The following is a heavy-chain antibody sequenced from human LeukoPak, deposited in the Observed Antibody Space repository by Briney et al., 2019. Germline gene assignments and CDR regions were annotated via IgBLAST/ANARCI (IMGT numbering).Heavy chain of an antibody. D-gene: IGHD3-22*01. Sequence: GGSLRLSCAASGFTFSSYCMNWVRQAPGKGLEWVSSISSSSNYIYYADSVKGRFTISRDNVKNSLYLQMNSLRAEDTAVYYCARDQTEYYYDSSGYYLDYWGQGTLVTVSS. CDR2: ISSSSNYI. V-gene: IGHV3-21*01. CDR1: GFTFSSYC. CDR3: ARDQTEYYYDSSGYYLDY. J-gene: IGHJ4*01.